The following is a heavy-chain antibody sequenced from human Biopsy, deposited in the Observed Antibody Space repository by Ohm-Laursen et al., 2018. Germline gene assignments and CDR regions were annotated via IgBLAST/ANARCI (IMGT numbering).Heavy chain of an antibody. CDR2: ISWSSGTI. Sequence: SLRLSCAASGFRFYDYAMHWVRHAPGKGLEWVSGISWSSGTIGYADSVKGRFTVSRDNAKNSLFLQMNSLRVEDTALYYCVKSAYSSGFWEAFDYWGQGTLVTVSS. V-gene: IGHV3-9*01. D-gene: IGHD6-19*01. J-gene: IGHJ4*02. CDR3: VKSAYSSGFWEAFDY. CDR1: GFRFYDYA.